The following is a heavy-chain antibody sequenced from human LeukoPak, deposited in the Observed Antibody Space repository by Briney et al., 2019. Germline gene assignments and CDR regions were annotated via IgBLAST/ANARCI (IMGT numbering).Heavy chain of an antibody. CDR3: ARGDDYGDFG. J-gene: IGHJ4*02. V-gene: IGHV3-48*03. D-gene: IGHD4-17*01. CDR2: ISDSGFTV. Sequence: GGSLRLSCAGSGFTFRRYEMNWVRQAPGKGLEWVSYISDSGFTVYYAGSVKGRFTISRDNAKNSLYLQMNSLRAEDTAVYYCARGDDYGDFGWGQGTLVTVSS. CDR1: GFTFRRYE.